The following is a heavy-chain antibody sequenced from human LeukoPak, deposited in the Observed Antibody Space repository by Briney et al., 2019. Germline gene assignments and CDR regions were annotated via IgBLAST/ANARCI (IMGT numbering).Heavy chain of an antibody. V-gene: IGHV3-30*04. J-gene: IGHJ4*02. Sequence: GRSLRLSCEVSGFTCSNYAVHWVRQAPGRGLEWGAVISHDDGSNTYYADSVKGRFTVSRDNSKNNLSLLMNSLRLEDTAMYFCARLDAYNLDYWGRGTLVTVSS. CDR3: ARLDAYNLDY. CDR1: GFTCSNYA. CDR2: ISHDDGSNT. D-gene: IGHD5-24*01.